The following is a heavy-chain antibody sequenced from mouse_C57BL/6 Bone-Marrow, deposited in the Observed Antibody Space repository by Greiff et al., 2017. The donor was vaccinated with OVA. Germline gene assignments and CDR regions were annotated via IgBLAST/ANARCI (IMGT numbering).Heavy chain of an antibody. J-gene: IGHJ4*01. Sequence: VMLVESDAELVKPGASVKISCKVSGYTFTDHTIHWLKQRPEQGLEWIGYIYPRDGSTKYNEKFKGKATLTADKSSSTAYMQLNSLTSEDSAVYFCARRVDYYAMDYWGQGTSVTVSS. CDR3: ARRVDYYAMDY. D-gene: IGHD1-1*01. V-gene: IGHV1-78*01. CDR2: IYPRDGST. CDR1: GYTFTDHT.